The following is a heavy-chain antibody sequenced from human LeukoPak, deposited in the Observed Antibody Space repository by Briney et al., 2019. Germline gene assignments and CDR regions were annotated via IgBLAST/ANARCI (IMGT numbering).Heavy chain of an antibody. CDR2: IKFDGIET. J-gene: IGHJ4*02. CDR1: GFTFSNYW. Sequence: GGSLRHSCVASGFTFSNYWMHWVRQAPGKGLVWVSRIKFDGIETNYADSVTGRFTISRDNAENTLYLQMTSLRAEDTALYYCATGGTYWSTWTGHWGQGTLVTVSS. D-gene: IGHD3-10*01. CDR3: ATGGTYWSTWTGH. V-gene: IGHV3-74*01.